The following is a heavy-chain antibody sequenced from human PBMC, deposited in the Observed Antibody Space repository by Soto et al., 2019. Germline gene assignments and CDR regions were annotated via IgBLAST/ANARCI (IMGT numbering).Heavy chain of an antibody. CDR1: GASVNIDHY. D-gene: IGHD3-22*01. Sequence: SETLSLTCTVSGASVNIDHYWTWIRQPPGKGLEWIGSIYYSGSTYYNPSLKSRVTISVDTSKNQFSLKLSSVTAADTAVYYCARHYDSGGLYYFDYWGQGTLVTVSS. J-gene: IGHJ4*02. CDR2: IYYSGST. V-gene: IGHV4-39*01. CDR3: ARHYDSGGLYYFDY.